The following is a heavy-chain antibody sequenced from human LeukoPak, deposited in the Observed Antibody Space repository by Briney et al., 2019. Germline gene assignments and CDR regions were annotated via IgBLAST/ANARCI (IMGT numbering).Heavy chain of an antibody. CDR1: GGSISSGGYY. J-gene: IGHJ4*02. CDR2: IYHSGST. CDR3: ARVYSYGTRQIDY. D-gene: IGHD5-18*01. V-gene: IGHV4-31*03. Sequence: TSQTLSLTCTVPGGSISSGGYYWSWIRQHPGKGLEWIGYIYHSGSTYYNPSLKSRVTISVDTSKNQFSLKLSSVTAADTAVYYCARVYSYGTRQIDYWGQGTLVTVSS.